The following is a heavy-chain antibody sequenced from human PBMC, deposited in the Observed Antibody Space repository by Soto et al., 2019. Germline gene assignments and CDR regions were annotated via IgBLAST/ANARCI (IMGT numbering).Heavy chain of an antibody. J-gene: IGHJ4*02. Sequence: EVQLLESGGGLVQPGGSLRLSCAASGFTFSSYAMSWVRQAPGKGLEWVSAISGSGGSTYYADSVKGRFTISRDNSKNTLYLQMNSLRAEDTDVYYCAPLPQVVAAMYYFDYWGQGTLVTVSS. D-gene: IGHD2-15*01. CDR3: APLPQVVAAMYYFDY. CDR1: GFTFSSYA. V-gene: IGHV3-23*01. CDR2: ISGSGGST.